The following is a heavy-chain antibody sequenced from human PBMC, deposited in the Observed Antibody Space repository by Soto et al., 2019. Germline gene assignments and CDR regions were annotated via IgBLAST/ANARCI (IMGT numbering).Heavy chain of an antibody. CDR1: GYTFSEYY. CDR3: ARESSVFSQDTVDGMDV. Sequence: GGSLRHSCAVSGYTFSEYYMSWIRQGPGQXLEWVSYISSSGSTIYYADSVKGRFTISRDNAKNSLYLQMNSPRAEDTAVYYCARESSVFSQDTVDGMDVSGQGTTVTVS. CDR2: ISSSGSTI. D-gene: IGHD5-18*01. V-gene: IGHV3-11*01. J-gene: IGHJ6*02.